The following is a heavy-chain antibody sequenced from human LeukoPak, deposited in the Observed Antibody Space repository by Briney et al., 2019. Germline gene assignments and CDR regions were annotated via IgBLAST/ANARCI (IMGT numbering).Heavy chain of an antibody. CDR2: ISSSSSAI. V-gene: IGHV3-48*04. J-gene: IGHJ6*03. Sequence: QSGGSLRLSCAASGFTISSYSMNWVRQAPGKGLEWVSYISSSSSAIYYADSVKGRFTISRDNAKNSLYLQMNSLRAEDTAVYYCARAVATSYYYYMDVWGKGTTVTVSS. D-gene: IGHD6-19*01. CDR1: GFTISSYS. CDR3: ARAVATSYYYYMDV.